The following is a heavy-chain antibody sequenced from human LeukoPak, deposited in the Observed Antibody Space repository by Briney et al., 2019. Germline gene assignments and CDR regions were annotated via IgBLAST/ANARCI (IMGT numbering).Heavy chain of an antibody. D-gene: IGHD3-10*01. CDR2: INHSGST. J-gene: IGHJ4*02. V-gene: IGHV4-34*01. Sequence: PSETLSLTCAVYGGSFSGYYWSWIRQPPGKGLEWIGEINHSGSTNYNPSLKSRVTISVDTSKNQFSLKLSSVTAADTAAYYCATWFGEFDYWGQGTLVTVSS. CDR1: GGSFSGYY. CDR3: ATWFGEFDY.